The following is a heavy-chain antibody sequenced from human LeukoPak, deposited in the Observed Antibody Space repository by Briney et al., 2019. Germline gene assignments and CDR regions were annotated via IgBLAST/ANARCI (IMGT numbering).Heavy chain of an antibody. D-gene: IGHD2-2*01. J-gene: IGHJ5*02. V-gene: IGHV4-30-2*01. CDR1: GGSISSGGYS. Sequence: PSQTLSLTCAVSGGSISSGGYSWSWIRQPPGKGLEWIGYIYHSGSTYYNPSLKSRVTISVDTSKNQFSLKLSSVTAADTAVYYCARAPPAAMGEDWFDPWGQGTLVTVSS. CDR3: ARAPPAAMGEDWFDP. CDR2: IYHSGST.